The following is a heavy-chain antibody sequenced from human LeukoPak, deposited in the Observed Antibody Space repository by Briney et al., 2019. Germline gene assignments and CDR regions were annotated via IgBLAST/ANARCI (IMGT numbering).Heavy chain of an antibody. CDR2: ISSNGGST. Sequence: GSRRLSCAASGFTFSSYAMSWVSQAPGKGLEWVSSISSNGGSTYYAVSVQGRFTISRDNSTNTLYLQMNSRKVEETAVYYCAKNRWAARIIIDAFDIWGQGTMVTVSS. V-gene: IGHV3-23*01. D-gene: IGHD6-6*01. CDR1: GFTFSSYA. CDR3: AKNRWAARIIIDAFDI. J-gene: IGHJ3*02.